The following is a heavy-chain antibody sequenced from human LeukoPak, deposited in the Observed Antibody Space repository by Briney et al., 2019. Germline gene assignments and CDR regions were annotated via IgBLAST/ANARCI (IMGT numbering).Heavy chain of an antibody. CDR2: INPSGGST. CDR3: ARDLAYCGGDCISDYYYYYYGMDV. D-gene: IGHD2-21*02. Sequence: GASVKVSCKASGYTFTSYYMHWVRHAPGQGLEWMGIINPSGGSTSYAQKFQGRVTMTRDTSTSTVYMELSSLRSEDTAVYYCARDLAYCGGDCISDYYYYYYGMDVWGQGTTVTVSS. J-gene: IGHJ6*02. V-gene: IGHV1-46*01. CDR1: GYTFTSYY.